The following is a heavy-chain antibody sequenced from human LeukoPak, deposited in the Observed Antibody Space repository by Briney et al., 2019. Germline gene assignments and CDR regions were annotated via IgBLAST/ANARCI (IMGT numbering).Heavy chain of an antibody. Sequence: GGSLRLSCAASGFTFSSYAMSWVRQAPGKGLEWVSAISGDGGSAYYSDSVKGRFTISRDNSKNTLYLQMHSLRAEDTAVYYCAKMGYYESSDFFDYWGQGTMVTVSS. CDR2: ISGDGGSA. V-gene: IGHV3-23*01. CDR3: AKMGYYESSDFFDY. CDR1: GFTFSSYA. J-gene: IGHJ4*02. D-gene: IGHD3-22*01.